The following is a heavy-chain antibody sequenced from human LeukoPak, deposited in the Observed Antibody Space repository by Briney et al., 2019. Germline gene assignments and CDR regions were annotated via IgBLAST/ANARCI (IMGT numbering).Heavy chain of an antibody. J-gene: IGHJ4*02. CDR2: IKQDGSEK. V-gene: IGHV3-7*01. D-gene: IGHD2-15*01. Sequence: GGSLRLSCEASGLTFSRDWMGWVRQAPGKGLEWVANIKQDGSEKYYVDSVKGRFTISRDNAKNSLYLQMNSLRAEDTAVYYCASSGGGYFDYWGQGTLVTVSS. CDR1: GLTFSRDW. CDR3: ASSGGGYFDY.